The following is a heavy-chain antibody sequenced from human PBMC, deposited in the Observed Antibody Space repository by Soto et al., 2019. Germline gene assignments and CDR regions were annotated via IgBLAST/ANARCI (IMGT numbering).Heavy chain of an antibody. CDR3: ARDQSSIAARPGYYYGMDV. J-gene: IGHJ6*02. V-gene: IGHV3-72*01. CDR1: GFTFSDHY. D-gene: IGHD6-6*01. Sequence: EGSLRLSCAASGFTFSDHYMDWVRQAPGKGLEWVGRTRNKANSYTTEYAASVKGRFTISRDDSKNSLYLQMNSLKTEDTAVYYCARDQSSIAARPGYYYGMDVWGQGTTVTVSS. CDR2: TRNKANSYTT.